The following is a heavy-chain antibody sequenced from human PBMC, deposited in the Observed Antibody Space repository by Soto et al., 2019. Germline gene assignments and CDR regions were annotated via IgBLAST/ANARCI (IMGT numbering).Heavy chain of an antibody. Sequence: QVQLVQSGAEVKKPGSSVTVSCTASGGTFSSYAVSWVRQAPGQGLEWMGVVIPKASQPKYAPKFQGRVTITADYSTADREVRSLRSDDTAVDYCARESSSPNYYYYGMDVWGQGTSVIVSS. CDR3: ARESSSPNYYYYGMDV. J-gene: IGHJ6*02. V-gene: IGHV1-69*01. D-gene: IGHD6-6*01. CDR1: GGTFSSYA. CDR2: VIPKASQP.